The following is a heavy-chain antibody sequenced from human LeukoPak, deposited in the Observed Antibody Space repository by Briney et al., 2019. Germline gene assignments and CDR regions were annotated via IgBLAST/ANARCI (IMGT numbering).Heavy chain of an antibody. J-gene: IGHJ4*02. D-gene: IGHD6-19*01. CDR1: GGSIRSTSYY. Sequence: SETLSLTCTVSGGSIRSTSYYWGWIRQPPGKGLEWIGSIYYSGSTYYNPSLKSRVTISVDTSKNQFSLKLSSVTAADTAVYYCARGLSSGWYYFDYWGQGTLVTVSS. V-gene: IGHV4-39*07. CDR2: IYYSGST. CDR3: ARGLSSGWYYFDY.